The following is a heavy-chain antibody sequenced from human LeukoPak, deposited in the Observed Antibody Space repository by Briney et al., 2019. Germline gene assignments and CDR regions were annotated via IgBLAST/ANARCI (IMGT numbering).Heavy chain of an antibody. CDR1: GGTFSSYA. D-gene: IGHD3-10*01. CDR3: ARVITMVRGVPPPGMDV. CDR2: IIPIFGTA. V-gene: IGHV1-69*13. J-gene: IGHJ6*04. Sequence: RASVKVSCKASGGTFSSYAIGWVRQAPGQGLEWMGGIIPIFGTANYAQKFQGRVTITADESTSTAYMELSSLRSEDTAVYYCARVITMVRGVPPPGMDVWGKGTTVTVSS.